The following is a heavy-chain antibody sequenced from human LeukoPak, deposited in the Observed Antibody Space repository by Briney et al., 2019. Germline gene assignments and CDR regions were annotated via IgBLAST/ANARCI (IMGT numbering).Heavy chain of an antibody. CDR3: ARAYDSSGYYSVNWFDP. J-gene: IGHJ5*02. V-gene: IGHV1-46*01. CDR2: INPSGGST. Sequence: VASVNVSCKSSGYTFTSYYMHGVRQAPGQGLEWMGIINPSGGSTSYAQKFQGRVTMTRDTSTSTVYMELSSLRSEDTAVYYCARAYDSSGYYSVNWFDPWGQGTLVTVSS. CDR1: GYTFTSYY. D-gene: IGHD3-22*01.